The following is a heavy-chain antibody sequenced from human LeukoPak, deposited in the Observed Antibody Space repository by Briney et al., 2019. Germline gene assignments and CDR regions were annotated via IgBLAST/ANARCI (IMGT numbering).Heavy chain of an antibody. D-gene: IGHD6-13*01. CDR1: GFIFRDFG. Sequence: GGSLRLSCAASGFIFRDFGMNWVRQAPGKGLEWISAIDGSSNFIYYADSVKGRFTISRDNAKNSLYLQMNSLRAEDTAVYYCASAGLVYSSGWYLETPFDYWGQGTLVTVSS. J-gene: IGHJ4*02. CDR2: IDGSSNFI. CDR3: ASAGLVYSSGWYLETPFDY. V-gene: IGHV3-21*01.